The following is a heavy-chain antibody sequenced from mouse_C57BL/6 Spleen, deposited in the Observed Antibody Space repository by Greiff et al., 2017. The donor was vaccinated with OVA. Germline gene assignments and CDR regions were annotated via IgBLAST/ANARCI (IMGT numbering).Heavy chain of an antibody. D-gene: IGHD4-1*01. CDR1: GYTFTSYW. CDR3: ARTGPYAMDY. Sequence: VQLQQSGAELVKPGASVKMSCKASGYTFTSYWITWVKQRPGQGLEWIGDIYPGSGSTNYNEKFKSKATLTVDTSYSTAYMQLSSLTSEDSAVYYCARTGPYAMDYWGQGTSVTVSS. J-gene: IGHJ4*01. CDR2: IYPGSGST. V-gene: IGHV1-55*01.